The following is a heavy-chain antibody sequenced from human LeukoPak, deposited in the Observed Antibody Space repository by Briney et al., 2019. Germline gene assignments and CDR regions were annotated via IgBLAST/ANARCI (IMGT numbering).Heavy chain of an antibody. CDR2: IRYDGSNE. D-gene: IGHD3-10*01. J-gene: IGHJ4*02. CDR1: GFTFSTYG. V-gene: IGHV3-30*02. Sequence: GGSLRLSCAASGFTFSTYGMHWVRQAPGKGLEWVAFIRYDGSNEYYADSVKGRFTISKDNFKNTLYLQMNSLRAGDTAVYYCARVRSYGSGFDYWGQGTLVTVSS. CDR3: ARVRSYGSGFDY.